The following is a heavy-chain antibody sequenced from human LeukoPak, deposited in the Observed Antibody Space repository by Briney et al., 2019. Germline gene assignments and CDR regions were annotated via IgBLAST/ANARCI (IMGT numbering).Heavy chain of an antibody. V-gene: IGHV1-2*02. CDR1: GYTFTGYY. CDR2: INPNSGGT. J-gene: IGHJ4*02. Sequence: GASVKVSCKASGYTFTGYYMHWVRQAPGQGLEWMGWINPNSGGTNYAQKFQGRVTMTRDTSISIAYMELSRLRSDDTAVYYCARPGIQLWFFGFDYWGQGTLVTVSS. CDR3: ARPGIQLWFFGFDY. D-gene: IGHD5-18*01.